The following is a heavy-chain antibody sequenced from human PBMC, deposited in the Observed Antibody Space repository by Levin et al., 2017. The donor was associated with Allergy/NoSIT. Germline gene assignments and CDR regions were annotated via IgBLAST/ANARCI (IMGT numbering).Heavy chain of an antibody. D-gene: IGHD5-24*01. J-gene: IGHJ4*02. Sequence: LSLTCAASGFTFSSYAMHWVRQAPGKGLEWVAVISYDGSNKYYADSVKGRFTISRDNSKNTLYLQMNSLRAEDTAVYYCARDQVSVMATPWYYFDYWGQGTLVTVSS. V-gene: IGHV3-30*04. CDR3: ARDQVSVMATPWYYFDY. CDR1: GFTFSSYA. CDR2: ISYDGSNK.